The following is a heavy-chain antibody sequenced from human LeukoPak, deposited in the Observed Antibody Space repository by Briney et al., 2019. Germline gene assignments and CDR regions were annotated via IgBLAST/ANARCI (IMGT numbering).Heavy chain of an antibody. D-gene: IGHD3-16*01. CDR2: IYPDDSDT. CDR3: ARIWLRAFDI. Sequence: GESLQISCKGSGYSFTNYWIAWVRQMPGKGMEWMGIIYPDDSDTRYSPSFQGQVTISADKSISTAYLQWSSLKASDTAMYYCARIWLRAFDIWGQGTMVTVSS. CDR1: GYSFTNYW. J-gene: IGHJ3*02. V-gene: IGHV5-51*01.